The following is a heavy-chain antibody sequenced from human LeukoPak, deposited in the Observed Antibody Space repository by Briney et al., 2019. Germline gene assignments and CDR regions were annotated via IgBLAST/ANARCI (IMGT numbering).Heavy chain of an antibody. J-gene: IGHJ6*02. Sequence: PSETLSLTCTVSGGSISSGSYYWSWIRQPAGKGLEWIGRIYTSGSTNYNPSLKSRVTISVDTSKNQFSLKLSSVTAADTAVYYSARDGPLDYGDYYGMDVWGQGTTVTVSS. V-gene: IGHV4-61*02. CDR3: ARDGPLDYGDYYGMDV. CDR2: IYTSGST. CDR1: GGSISSGSYY. D-gene: IGHD4-17*01.